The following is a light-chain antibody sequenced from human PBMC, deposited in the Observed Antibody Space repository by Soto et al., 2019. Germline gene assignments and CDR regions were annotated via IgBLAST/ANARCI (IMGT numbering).Light chain of an antibody. CDR3: SSYTARSTLV. CDR1: NSDVGGYNS. CDR2: EVS. Sequence: QSALTQPASVSGSPGQSITISCTGSNSDVGGYNSVSWYQQHPGKVPKLMIYEVSNRPSGISNRFSGSKSANTASLTISGLQADDAADYYCSSYTARSTLVFGGGTKLTVL. V-gene: IGLV2-14*01. J-gene: IGLJ3*02.